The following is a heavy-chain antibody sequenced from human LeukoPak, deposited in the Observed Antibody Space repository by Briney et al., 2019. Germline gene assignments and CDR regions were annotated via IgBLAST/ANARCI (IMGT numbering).Heavy chain of an antibody. J-gene: IGHJ4*02. V-gene: IGHV4-39*01. Sequence: KSSETLSLTCNVSGASISSSPYHWGWVRQSPGKGLEWIESVYYSGSTYYNPSLRSRVTISIDTSKNQFSLKLTSVTAADTAVYYCARVRSVARFDYWGQGTLVTVSS. CDR2: VYYSGST. CDR3: ARVRSVARFDY. D-gene: IGHD6-19*01. CDR1: GASISSSPYH.